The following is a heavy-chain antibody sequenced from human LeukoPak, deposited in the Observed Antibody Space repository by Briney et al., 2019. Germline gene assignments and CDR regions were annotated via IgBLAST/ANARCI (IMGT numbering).Heavy chain of an antibody. Sequence: AASVKVSCKASGYTFTSYAMHWVRQAPGQRLEWMGWINAGNGNTKYSQKFQGRVTITRDTSASTAYMELSSLRSEDTAVYYCARGSDYDFWSGPHFDYWGQGTLSPSPQ. CDR1: GYTFTSYA. V-gene: IGHV1-3*01. CDR3: ARGSDYDFWSGPHFDY. J-gene: IGHJ4*02. D-gene: IGHD3-3*01. CDR2: INAGNGNT.